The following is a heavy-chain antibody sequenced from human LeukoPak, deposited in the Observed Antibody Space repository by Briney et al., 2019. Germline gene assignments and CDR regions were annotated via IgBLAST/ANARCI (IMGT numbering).Heavy chain of an antibody. V-gene: IGHV4-4*07. CDR1: GGSISSYF. Sequence: PSETLSLTCTVSGGSISSYFWSWIWQPAGKGLEWIGRIYTSGSTNYNPSLKSRVTMSVDTSKNQFSLKLNSVTAADTAVYYCARDRRISWPYNWFDPWGQGTLVTVSS. J-gene: IGHJ5*02. CDR3: ARDRRISWPYNWFDP. D-gene: IGHD6-13*01. CDR2: IYTSGST.